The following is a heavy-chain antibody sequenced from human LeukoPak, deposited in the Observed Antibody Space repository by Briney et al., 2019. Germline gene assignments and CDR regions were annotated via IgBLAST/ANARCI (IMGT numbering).Heavy chain of an antibody. V-gene: IGHV3-30-3*01. J-gene: IGHJ4*02. CDR2: ISYDGSNK. D-gene: IGHD1-26*01. Sequence: GRSLRLSCAASGFTFSSYAMHWVRQAPGKGLEWVAVISYDGSNKYYADSVKGRFTISRDNSKNTLYLQMNSLRAEDTAVYYCASCSGSNCLPDYWGQGTLVTVSS. CDR1: GFTFSSYA. CDR3: ASCSGSNCLPDY.